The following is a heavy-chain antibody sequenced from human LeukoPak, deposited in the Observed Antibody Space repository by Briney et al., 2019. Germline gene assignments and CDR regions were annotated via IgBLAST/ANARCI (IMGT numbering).Heavy chain of an antibody. CDR2: MNPNNGGT. CDR1: GYTFTGYY. D-gene: IGHD2-2*01. J-gene: IGHJ5*02. CDR3: ARYCSSTSCSAFFDP. Sequence: ASVKVSCKASGYTFTGYYIHWVRQAPGQGLEWMGWMNPNNGGTHYAQKFQGRVTMTRETSIGTAYMELSRLRSDDTAVYYCARYCSSTSCSAFFDPWGQGTLVTVSS. V-gene: IGHV1-2*02.